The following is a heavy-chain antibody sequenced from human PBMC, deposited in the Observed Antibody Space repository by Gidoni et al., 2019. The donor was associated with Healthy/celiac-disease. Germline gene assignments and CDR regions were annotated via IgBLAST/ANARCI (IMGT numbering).Heavy chain of an antibody. Sequence: QLQLQESGPGLVKPSETLSLTCTVSGGSISSSSYYWGWIRQPPGKGLEWIGSIYYSGSTYYNPSLKSRVTIAVDTSKNQFSLKLSSGTAADTAVYYCARQDVVVPAAVDYWGQGTLVTVSS. V-gene: IGHV4-39*01. D-gene: IGHD2-2*01. CDR3: ARQDVVVPAAVDY. CDR1: GGSISSSSYY. CDR2: IYYSGST. J-gene: IGHJ4*02.